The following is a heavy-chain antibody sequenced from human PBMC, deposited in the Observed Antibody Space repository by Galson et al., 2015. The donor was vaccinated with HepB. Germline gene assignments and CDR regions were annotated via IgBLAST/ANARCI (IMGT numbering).Heavy chain of an antibody. Sequence: SLRLSCAASGFTFSSYSMNWVRQAPGKGLEWVSYISSSSSTIYYADSVKGRFTISRDNAKNSLYLQMNSLRDEDTAVYYCARGSGNPRFMVRGVIGDYWGQGTLVTVSS. CDR1: GFTFSSYS. J-gene: IGHJ4*02. D-gene: IGHD3-10*01. CDR3: ARGSGNPRFMVRGVIGDY. V-gene: IGHV3-48*02. CDR2: ISSSSSTI.